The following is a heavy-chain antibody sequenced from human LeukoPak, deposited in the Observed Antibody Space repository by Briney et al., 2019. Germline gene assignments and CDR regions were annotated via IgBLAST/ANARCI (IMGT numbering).Heavy chain of an antibody. CDR1: GGSITNYY. D-gene: IGHD6-19*01. CDR3: ARATSYTGHLGW. J-gene: IGHJ4*02. CDR2: IYYSGST. V-gene: IGHV4-59*08. Sequence: SETLSLTCTVSGGSITNYYWSWIRQPPGKGLEWIGYIYYSGSTNYNPTLKSPVTISVYTSKNQFSLSLSSVTAADTAVYYCARATSYTGHLGWWGQGTLVTVSS.